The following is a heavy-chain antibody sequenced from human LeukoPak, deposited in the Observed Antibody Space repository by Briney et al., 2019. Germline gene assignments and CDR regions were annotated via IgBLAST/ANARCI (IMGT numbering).Heavy chain of an antibody. CDR1: GFPFSNYW. CDR2: IKQDGSEQ. V-gene: IGHV3-7*01. CDR3: ASPIKIAMIAFLDH. Sequence: GGSLILSCAASGFPFSNYWMSWVRQAPGKGLEWVAKIKQDGSEQYYVDSVKGRFTISRDNAKNSLYVQMNSLRAEDTAVYYCASPIKIAMIAFLDHWGRRTLVTVSS. J-gene: IGHJ4*02. D-gene: IGHD2-21*01.